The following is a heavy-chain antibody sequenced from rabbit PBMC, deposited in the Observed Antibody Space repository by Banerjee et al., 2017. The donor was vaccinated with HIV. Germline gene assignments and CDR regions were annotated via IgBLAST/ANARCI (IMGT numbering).Heavy chain of an antibody. CDR3: ARGTSYAGYGLNL. CDR2: IWTGSGST. V-gene: IGHV1S40*01. CDR1: GFDLSSYYY. Sequence: QSLEESGGGLVQPEGSLTLTCKASGFDLSSYYYMCWVRQAPGKGLEWIGCIWTGSGSTYYASWAKGRFTISKTSSTAVTLQMTSLTAADTATFFCARGTSYAGYGLNLWGPGTLVTVS. D-gene: IGHD7-1*01. J-gene: IGHJ4*01.